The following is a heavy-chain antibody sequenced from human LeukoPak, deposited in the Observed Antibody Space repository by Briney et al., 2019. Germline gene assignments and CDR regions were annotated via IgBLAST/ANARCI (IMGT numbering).Heavy chain of an antibody. Sequence: ASVKVSCKVSGYTLTELSMHWVRQAPGKGLEWMGGFDPEDGETIYAQKFQGRVTMTEDTSTDTAYMELSRLRSDDTAVYYCARDVGSGWTGYYYYMDVWGKGATVTISS. D-gene: IGHD6-19*01. CDR3: ARDVGSGWTGYYYYMDV. V-gene: IGHV1-24*01. CDR1: GYTLTELS. CDR2: FDPEDGET. J-gene: IGHJ6*03.